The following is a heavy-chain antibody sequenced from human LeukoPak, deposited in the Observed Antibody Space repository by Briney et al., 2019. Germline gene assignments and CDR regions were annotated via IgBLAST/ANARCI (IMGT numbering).Heavy chain of an antibody. Sequence: SQTLSLTCTVSGASFNSDDQYWNWIRQSPGKGLEWIASIHPSGIVYKNPSLESRVTMSRDTSKNQFSLNLNSVTAADTAVYFCSRGRDSRKLDYWGQGILVTVSS. D-gene: IGHD3-22*01. CDR2: IHPSGIV. J-gene: IGHJ4*02. CDR3: SRGRDSRKLDY. V-gene: IGHV4-31*03. CDR1: GASFNSDDQY.